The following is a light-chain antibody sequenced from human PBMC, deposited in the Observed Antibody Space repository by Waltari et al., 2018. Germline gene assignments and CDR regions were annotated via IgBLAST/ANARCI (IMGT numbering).Light chain of an antibody. V-gene: IGKV1-16*01. J-gene: IGKJ4*01. CDR3: QQGYSYPLT. CDR2: RAS. CDR1: QGIGNN. Sequence: DIQMTQSPSSLSASVGDIVTITCQASQGIGNNLNWYQQKPGKAPKLLIYRASSLQSGIPSRFSGRGSGTDFTLTINRLQPEDFATYYCQQGYSYPLTFGGGTKVEIK.